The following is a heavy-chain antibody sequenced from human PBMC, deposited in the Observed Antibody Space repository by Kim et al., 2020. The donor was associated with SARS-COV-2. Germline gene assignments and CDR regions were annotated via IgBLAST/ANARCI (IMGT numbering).Heavy chain of an antibody. CDR3: ARDKDWVIYDY. CDR1: GFTLNSHV. CDR2: ISHDGSIT. Sequence: GGSLRLSCAASGFTLNSHVMHWVRQAPGKGLVWVSRISHDGSITNYADSVKGRFTISRDNAKNSLYLQMNSLRVEDTAVYYCARDKDWVIYDYWGQGTLVTVSS. D-gene: IGHD2-15*01. V-gene: IGHV3-74*01. J-gene: IGHJ4*02.